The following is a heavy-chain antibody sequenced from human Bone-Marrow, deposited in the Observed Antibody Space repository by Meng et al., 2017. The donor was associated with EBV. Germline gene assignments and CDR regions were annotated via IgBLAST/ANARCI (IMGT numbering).Heavy chain of an antibody. CDR1: GGTFSSYA. V-gene: IGHV1-69*01. J-gene: IGHJ4*02. D-gene: IGHD6-13*01. CDR2: IIPIFGTA. Sequence: QVEVVELGAEVKKPGSSVKVSCKASGGTFSSYAISWARQAPGQGLEWMGGIIPIFGTANYAQKFQGRVTITADESTSTAYMELSSLRSEDTAVYYCARSHVGSSSWYEAWDYWGQGTLVTVSS. CDR3: ARSHVGSSSWYEAWDY.